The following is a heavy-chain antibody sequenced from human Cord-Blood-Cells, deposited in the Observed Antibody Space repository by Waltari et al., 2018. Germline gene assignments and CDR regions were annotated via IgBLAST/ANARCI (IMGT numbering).Heavy chain of an antibody. D-gene: IGHD1-1*01. CDR1: GFTFDDYA. V-gene: IGHV3-9*01. J-gene: IGHJ3*02. CDR3: AKDNFAFDI. Sequence: EVQLVESGGGLVQPGRSLRLSCAASGFTFDDYAMHWVRQAPGKGLEWVSGISWNRGSIGYADSVKGRFTISRDNAKNSLYLQMNSLRAEDTALYYCAKDNFAFDIWGQGTMVTVSS. CDR2: ISWNRGSI.